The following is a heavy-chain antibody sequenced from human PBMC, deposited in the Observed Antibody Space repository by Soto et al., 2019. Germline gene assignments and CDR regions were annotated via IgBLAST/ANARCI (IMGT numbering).Heavy chain of an antibody. CDR3: AREDSSYYYDPDAFDI. D-gene: IGHD3-22*01. CDR1: GFTFSSYG. V-gene: IGHV3-33*01. Sequence: GGSLRLSCAASGFTFSSYGMHWVRQAPGKGLEWVAVIWYDGSNKYYADSVKGRFTISRDNSKNTLYLQMNSLRAEDTAVYYCAREDSSYYYDPDAFDIWGQGIMVTVSS. J-gene: IGHJ3*02. CDR2: IWYDGSNK.